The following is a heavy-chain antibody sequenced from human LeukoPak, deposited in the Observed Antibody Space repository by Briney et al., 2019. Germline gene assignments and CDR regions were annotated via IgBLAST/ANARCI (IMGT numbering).Heavy chain of an antibody. V-gene: IGHV3-30*18. J-gene: IGHJ4*02. CDR1: GFTFSSYG. CDR3: AKDHQLVPDY. D-gene: IGHD6-13*01. Sequence: PGGSLRLSCAASGFTFSSYGMHWVRQAPGKGLEWVAVISHDGSNKYYADSVKGRFTISRDNSKNTLYLQMNSLRAEDTAVYYCAKDHQLVPDYWGQGTLVTVSS. CDR2: ISHDGSNK.